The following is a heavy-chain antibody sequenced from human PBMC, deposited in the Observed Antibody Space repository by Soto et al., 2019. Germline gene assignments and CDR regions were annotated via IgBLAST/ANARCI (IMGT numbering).Heavy chain of an antibody. CDR3: ARGGGTLDY. J-gene: IGHJ4*02. Sequence: QVQLVQSGAEVKKSGASVKVSCKSSGYTFISYAMYWVRQAPGQGLEWMGKISPRDGTTTYALNFQGRITVTRDASTSTVYMELSNLRSEDTAVYYCARGGGTLDYWGQGTLVTVSS. CDR2: ISPRDGTT. V-gene: IGHV1-46*01. CDR1: GYTFISYA.